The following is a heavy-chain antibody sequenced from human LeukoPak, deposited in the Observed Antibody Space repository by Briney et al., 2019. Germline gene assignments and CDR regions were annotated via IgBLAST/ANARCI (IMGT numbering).Heavy chain of an antibody. J-gene: IGHJ5*02. CDR2: MSYDGST. CDR3: ARGSWYDPNWFDP. Sequence: PSETLSLTCGVSGYSIGSGYFWAWIRQPPGKGLEWIGSMSYDGSTQYNPSLQSRVTISVDTSKNQFSLKLSSVTAADTAVYYCARGSWYDPNWFDPWGQGTLVTVSS. CDR1: GYSIGSGYF. D-gene: IGHD2-15*01. V-gene: IGHV4-38-2*01.